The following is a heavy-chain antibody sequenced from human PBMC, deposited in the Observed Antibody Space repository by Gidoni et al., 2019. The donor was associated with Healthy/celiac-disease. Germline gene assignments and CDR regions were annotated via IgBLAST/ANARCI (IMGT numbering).Heavy chain of an antibody. J-gene: IGHJ5*02. D-gene: IGHD3-10*01. CDR3: ARIRLPSGWFDP. CDR1: GRSFSGYY. V-gene: IGHV4-34*01. Sequence: QVLLQQWGAGLLKPSATLSLTCAVYGRSFSGYYWIWIRQPPGKGLEWFGEINHSGSTNDNPSLKRRVTISGETSKNQFSLKLSSVTAADTAVYYCARIRLPSGWFDPWGQGTLVTVSS. CDR2: INHSGST.